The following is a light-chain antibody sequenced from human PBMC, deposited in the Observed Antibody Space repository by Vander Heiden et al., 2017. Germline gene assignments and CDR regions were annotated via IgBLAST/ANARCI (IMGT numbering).Light chain of an antibody. V-gene: IGKV1-33*01. Sequence: DIQMTQSPSPLSASVGHRVTITRQASQDISNYLNWYQQKPGKPPRLLIYDASTLETGVPSRFSGSGSGTDFTFTISSLQPEDIATYYCQQYDNLLLTFGGGTKVEIK. CDR2: DAS. J-gene: IGKJ4*01. CDR3: QQYDNLLLT. CDR1: QDISNY.